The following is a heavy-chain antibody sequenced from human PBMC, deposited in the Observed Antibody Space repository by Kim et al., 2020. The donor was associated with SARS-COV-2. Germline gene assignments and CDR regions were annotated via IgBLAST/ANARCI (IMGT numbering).Heavy chain of an antibody. CDR3: VKVGSRYYDSSGYYF. D-gene: IGHD3-22*01. J-gene: IGHJ4*02. Sequence: DSVKCRFTISRDNSKNTLYLQMSSLRAEDTAVYYCVKVGSRYYDSSGYYFWGQGTLVTVSS. V-gene: IGHV3-64D*09.